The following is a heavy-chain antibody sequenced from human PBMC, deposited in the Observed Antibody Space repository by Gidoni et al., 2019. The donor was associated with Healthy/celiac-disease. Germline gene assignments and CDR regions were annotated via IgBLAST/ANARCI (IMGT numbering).Heavy chain of an antibody. V-gene: IGHV3-23*01. J-gene: IGHJ4*02. CDR2: ISGSGGST. CDR3: VERLIGHCSGGNCYHY. CDR1: VFHFRTSS. Sequence: EVQLLESGGGLVQPGGSLRLSCAASVFHFRTSSTTWVRQGPGKGLEWVSAISGSGGSTYYADSVKGRFTISRDNSKNTLYLQMNSLRAEDTAVYYCVERLIGHCSGGNCYHYWGQGTLVTVSS. D-gene: IGHD2-15*01.